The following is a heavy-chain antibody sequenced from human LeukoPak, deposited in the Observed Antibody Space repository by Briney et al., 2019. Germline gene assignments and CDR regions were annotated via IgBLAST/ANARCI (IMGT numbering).Heavy chain of an antibody. CDR1: GFTFSNAW. CDR2: IKSKTDGGTT. V-gene: IGHV3-15*01. D-gene: IGHD3-22*01. Sequence: PGGSLRLSCAASGFTFSNAWMNWVRQAPGKGLEWVGHIKSKTDGGTTDYTAPVKGRFTISRDNSKNTLYLQMSSLRAEDTAVYYCAKEGVEYDSSGYQYYFDYWGQGTLVTVSS. J-gene: IGHJ4*02. CDR3: AKEGVEYDSSGYQYYFDY.